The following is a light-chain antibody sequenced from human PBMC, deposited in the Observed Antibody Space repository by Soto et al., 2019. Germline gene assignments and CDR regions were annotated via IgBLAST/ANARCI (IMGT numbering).Light chain of an antibody. CDR2: GAS. CDR1: QSVSSN. Sequence: EIVVTQSPATLAVSPGERATPSCRASQSVSSNLAWYQQKPGQAPRLLIYGASTRAAGIPARFSGSGSGTEFTLTISSLQSEDFAVYYCQQYNNWPRITFGQGTRLEIK. J-gene: IGKJ5*01. V-gene: IGKV3-15*01. CDR3: QQYNNWPRIT.